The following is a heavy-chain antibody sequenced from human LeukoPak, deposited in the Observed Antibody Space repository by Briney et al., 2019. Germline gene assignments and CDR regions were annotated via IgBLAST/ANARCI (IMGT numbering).Heavy chain of an antibody. CDR2: FSYSGST. CDR1: GDSISSSSYY. Sequence: SETLSLTCTVSGDSISSSSYYWGWIRQPPGKGLEWIGSFSYSGSTYHNPSLKSRVTISVDTSKNQFSLKLSSVTAADTAVYYCARVLGGATTWFDPWGQGTLVTVSS. D-gene: IGHD1-26*01. J-gene: IGHJ5*02. V-gene: IGHV4-39*07. CDR3: ARVLGGATTWFDP.